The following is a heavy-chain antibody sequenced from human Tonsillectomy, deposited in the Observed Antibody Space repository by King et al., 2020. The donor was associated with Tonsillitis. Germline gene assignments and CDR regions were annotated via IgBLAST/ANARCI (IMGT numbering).Heavy chain of an antibody. D-gene: IGHD3-3*01. CDR1: GGSISSSSCY. CDR3: ARDPRFLDWDYDS. V-gene: IGHV4-39*07. Sequence: QLQESGPGLVKPSETLSLTCTVSGGSISSSSCYWGWIRQPPGKGLEWIGSIYYTGSTQYNPSLKSRVTISVDSSKNLFSLKLTSVTAADAAVYYCARDPRFLDWDYDSWGPGTLVTVSS. CDR2: IYYTGST. J-gene: IGHJ4*02.